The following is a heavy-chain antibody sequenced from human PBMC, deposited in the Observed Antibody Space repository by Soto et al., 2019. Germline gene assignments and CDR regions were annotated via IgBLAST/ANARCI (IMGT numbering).Heavy chain of an antibody. CDR3: RAYTYGQGVDY. V-gene: IGHV3-23*01. CDR2: VNGNGGST. J-gene: IGHJ4*02. CDR1: GFTFSAYD. Sequence: QPGGSLRLSCVASGFTFSAYDMNWVRQAPGKGLEWVSLVNGNGGSTYYADSVKGRFTISRDDSKNTVYLQMNSLRAEDTAVYYCRAYTYGQGVDYWGQGTLVTVSS. D-gene: IGHD5-18*01.